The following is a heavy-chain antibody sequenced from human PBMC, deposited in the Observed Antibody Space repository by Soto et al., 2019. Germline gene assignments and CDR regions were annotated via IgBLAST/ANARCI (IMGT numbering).Heavy chain of an antibody. J-gene: IGHJ4*02. CDR3: ARDTYNLSPAGTDY. Sequence: ASVKVSCKASGYTFTSYGISWVRQAPGQGLEWMGWISAYNGNTNYAQKLQGRVTMTTDTSTSTAYMELRSLRSDDTAVYYCARDTYNLSPAGTDYWGQGTLVTVSS. D-gene: IGHD1-20*01. CDR1: GYTFTSYG. CDR2: ISAYNGNT. V-gene: IGHV1-18*01.